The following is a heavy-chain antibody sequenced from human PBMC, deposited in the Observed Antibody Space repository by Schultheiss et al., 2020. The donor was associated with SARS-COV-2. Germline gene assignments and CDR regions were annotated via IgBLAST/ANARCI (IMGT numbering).Heavy chain of an antibody. J-gene: IGHJ4*02. CDR2: ISGSGGST. CDR1: GFTFSNAW. CDR3: AKDYIVVVPAAVLFDY. Sequence: GESLKISCAASGFTFSNAWMSWVRQAPGKGLEWVSAISGSGGSTYYADSVKGRFTISRHNSKNTLYLQVNSLRAENTDVYYCAKDYIVVVPAAVLFDYWGQGTLVTVSS. D-gene: IGHD2-2*02. V-gene: IGHV3-23*01.